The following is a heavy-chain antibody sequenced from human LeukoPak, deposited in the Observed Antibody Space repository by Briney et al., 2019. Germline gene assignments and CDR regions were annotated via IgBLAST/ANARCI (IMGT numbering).Heavy chain of an antibody. CDR3: ASGDSGYYFDY. D-gene: IGHD5-12*01. CDR1: GFTFSSYS. V-gene: IGHV3-21*01. J-gene: IGHJ4*02. Sequence: GGSLRLSCAASGFTFSSYSMNWVRQAPGKGLEWVSSISSSSSYIYYADSVKGRFTISRDNAKNSLYLQMNSLRAEDTAVYYCASGDSGYYFDYWGQGTLVTVS. CDR2: ISSSSSYI.